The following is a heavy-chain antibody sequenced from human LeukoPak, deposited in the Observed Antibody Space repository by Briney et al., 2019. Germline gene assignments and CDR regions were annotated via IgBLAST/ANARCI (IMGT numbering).Heavy chain of an antibody. CDR2: ISAYNGNT. V-gene: IGHV1-18*01. D-gene: IGHD3-10*01. Sequence: GASVKVSCKASGYTFTSYGISWVRQAPGQGLEWMGWISAYNGNTNYAQKLQGRVTMTTDTSTSTACMELRSLRSDDTAVYYCARVLKGYYGSGSYQYYYYGMDVWGKGTTVTVSS. CDR3: ARVLKGYYGSGSYQYYYYGMDV. CDR1: GYTFTSYG. J-gene: IGHJ6*04.